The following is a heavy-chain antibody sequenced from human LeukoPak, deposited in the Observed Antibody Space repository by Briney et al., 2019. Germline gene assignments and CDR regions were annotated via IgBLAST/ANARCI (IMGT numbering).Heavy chain of an antibody. V-gene: IGHV3-30*18. D-gene: IGHD3-22*01. CDR2: ISYDGSKK. CDR1: GCTFSSYG. Sequence: GRSLRLSCTASGCTFSSYGMHWVRQAPGKGLEWVAVISYDGSKKYYADSVKGRFTISRDNSKNTLYLQMNSLRAEDTAVYYCAKDRYYYDRSGDFDYWGQGTQVTVSS. J-gene: IGHJ4*02. CDR3: AKDRYYYDRSGDFDY.